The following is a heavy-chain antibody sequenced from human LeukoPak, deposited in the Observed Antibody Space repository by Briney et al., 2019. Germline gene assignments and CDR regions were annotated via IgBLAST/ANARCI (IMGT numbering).Heavy chain of an antibody. CDR1: GGTFSSYA. CDR3: ARHISHCSSTSCYGKFDY. Sequence: EASVKVSCKASGGTFSSYAISWVRQAPGQGLEWMGGIIPIFGTANYAQKFQGRVTITADEATSTAYMDLRSLRSEDTAVYYCARHISHCSSTSCYGKFDYWGQGTLVTVSS. V-gene: IGHV1-69*13. D-gene: IGHD2-2*01. CDR2: IIPIFGTA. J-gene: IGHJ4*02.